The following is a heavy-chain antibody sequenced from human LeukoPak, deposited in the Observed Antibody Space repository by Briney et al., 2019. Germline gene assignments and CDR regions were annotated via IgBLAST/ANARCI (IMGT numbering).Heavy chain of an antibody. CDR2: IYSSGNT. CDR1: GFSIIDHA. CDR3: ARLKPNYLGTFDS. V-gene: IGHV4-4*08. D-gene: IGHD7-27*01. Sequence: SETLSLTCTFSGFSIIDHAGGWIRHPPGKGRDGIGNIYSSGNTYFNPSLRSRVATSVDTSKNQFSLSLTSVTAADTAMFYCARLKPNYLGTFDSWGQGALVTVSS. J-gene: IGHJ4*02.